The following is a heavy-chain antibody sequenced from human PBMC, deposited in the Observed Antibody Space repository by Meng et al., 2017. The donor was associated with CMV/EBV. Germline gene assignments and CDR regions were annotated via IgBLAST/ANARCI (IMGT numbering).Heavy chain of an antibody. CDR1: GFTFSSYT. J-gene: IGHJ4*02. CDR3: TTAGYYYDSSGYLYFDY. V-gene: IGHV3-15*01. D-gene: IGHD3-22*01. CDR2: IKSKTDGGTT. Sequence: GESLKISCAASGFTFSSYTMHWVRQAPGKGLEWVGRIKSKTDGGTTDYAAPVKGRFTISRDDSKNTLYLQMNSLKTEDTAVYYCTTAGYYYDSSGYLYFDYWGQGTLVTVSS.